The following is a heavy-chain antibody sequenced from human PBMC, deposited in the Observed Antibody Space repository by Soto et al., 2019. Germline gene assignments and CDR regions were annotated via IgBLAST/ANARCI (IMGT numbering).Heavy chain of an antibody. V-gene: IGHV4-59*01. CDR3: AFRSMAVVPEY. CDR2: LYYARSA. J-gene: IGHJ4*02. D-gene: IGHD3-22*01. CDR1: GDSISTYY. Sequence: QVQLQESGPGLVKPSETLSLTCAVSGDSISTYYCMWIRQPPGKGLESIGYLYYARSANYNPSLKSRVTLSVDTSTKQCSLTLGSMTAADTAVYYCAFRSMAVVPEYWGQGTLVTVSS.